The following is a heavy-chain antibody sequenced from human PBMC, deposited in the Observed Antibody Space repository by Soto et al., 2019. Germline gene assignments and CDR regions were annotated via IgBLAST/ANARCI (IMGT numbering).Heavy chain of an antibody. CDR2: IGTAGDT. J-gene: IGHJ6*02. V-gene: IGHV3-13*04. CDR3: ARSPPGGYHYYYGMDV. D-gene: IGHD3-22*01. CDR1: GFTFSSYD. Sequence: GVLRLSCAASGFTFSSYDMQWVRQATGKGLEWVSAIGTAGDTYYPGSVKGRFTISRENAKNSLYLQMNSLRAGDTAVYYCARSPPGGYHYYYGMDVWGQGTTVTVSS.